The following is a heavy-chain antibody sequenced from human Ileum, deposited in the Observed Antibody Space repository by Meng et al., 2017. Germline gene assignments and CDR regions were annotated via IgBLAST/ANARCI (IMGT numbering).Heavy chain of an antibody. J-gene: IGHJ6*02. CDR3: ARDAPYGDDLYYYYGMDV. CDR1: GFTFSSYA. V-gene: IGHV3-30*01. Sequence: GESLKIPCAASGFTFSSYAMHWVRQAPGKGLELVAVISYDGSNKYYADSVKGRFTISRDNSKNTLYLQMNSLRAEDTAVYYCARDAPYGDDLYYYYGMDVWGQGTTVTVSS. CDR2: ISYDGSNK. D-gene: IGHD4-17*01.